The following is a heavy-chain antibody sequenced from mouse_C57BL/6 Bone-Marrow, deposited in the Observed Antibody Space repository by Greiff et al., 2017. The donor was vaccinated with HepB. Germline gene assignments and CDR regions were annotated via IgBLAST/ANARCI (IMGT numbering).Heavy chain of an antibody. J-gene: IGHJ4*01. D-gene: IGHD3-2*02. Sequence: DVMLVESGGDLVKPGGSLKLSCAASGFTFSSYGMSWVRQTPDKRLEWVATISSGGSYTYYPDSVKGRFTISRDNAKNTLYLQMSSLKSEGTAMYYCARLDSSGYDYAMDYWGQGTSVTVSS. CDR3: ARLDSSGYDYAMDY. V-gene: IGHV5-6*02. CDR1: GFTFSSYG. CDR2: ISSGGSYT.